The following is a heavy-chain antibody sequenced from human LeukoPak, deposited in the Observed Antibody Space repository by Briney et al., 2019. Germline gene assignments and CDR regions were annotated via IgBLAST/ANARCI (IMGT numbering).Heavy chain of an antibody. CDR1: GFTFSNYD. J-gene: IGHJ4*02. D-gene: IGHD1-7*01. CDR3: AKGGNYAPLDY. CDR2: ISTSGSDT. V-gene: IGHV3-23*01. Sequence: GGSLRLSCAASGFTFSNYDMTWVRQAPGKGLEWVSAISTSGSDTIYTDSVKDRFTISRDNSKNTLYLQMNSLRAEDTAVYYCAKGGNYAPLDYWGQGTLVTVSS.